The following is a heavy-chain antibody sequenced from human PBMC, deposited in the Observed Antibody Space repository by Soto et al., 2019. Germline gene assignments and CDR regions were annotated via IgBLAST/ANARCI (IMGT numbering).Heavy chain of an antibody. CDR1: GYTFTSYD. CDR3: ARGTYYDFWSGYHYYYYMDV. Sequence: ASVKVSCKASGYTFTSYDINWVRQATGQGLEWMGWMNPNSGNTGYAQKFQGRVTMTRNTSISTAYMELSSLRSEDTAVYYCARGTYYDFWSGYHYYYYMDVWGKGTTVTVSS. D-gene: IGHD3-3*01. V-gene: IGHV1-8*01. J-gene: IGHJ6*03. CDR2: MNPNSGNT.